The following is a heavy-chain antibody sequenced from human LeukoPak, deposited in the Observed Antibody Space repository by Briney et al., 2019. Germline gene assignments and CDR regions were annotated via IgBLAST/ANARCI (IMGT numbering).Heavy chain of an antibody. CDR2: VSGSGGST. Sequence: GGSLRLSCAASEFTFSSFAMSWVRQAPGKGLEWVSRVSGSGGSTYYADSVKGRFSISRDNSKNTQYLQMNSLRAEDTAVYYCARDSSGYGSFDYWGRGTLVTVSS. V-gene: IGHV3-23*01. J-gene: IGHJ4*02. CDR1: EFTFSSFA. CDR3: ARDSSGYGSFDY. D-gene: IGHD3-22*01.